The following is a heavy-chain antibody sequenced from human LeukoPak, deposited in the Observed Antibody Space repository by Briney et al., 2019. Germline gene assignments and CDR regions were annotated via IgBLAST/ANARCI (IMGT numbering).Heavy chain of an antibody. J-gene: IGHJ4*02. CDR2: ISTYDGST. CDR3: ARDRLSDFWTADHQNRDY. D-gene: IGHD3/OR15-3a*01. Sequence: GASVKVSCKASGYTFTNYGIHWVRQAPGQGLEWMGWISTYDGSTNYAQKVQGRVTLTTDTSTNTAYMALRSLRSDDTAVYYCARDRLSDFWTADHQNRDYWGQGTLVTVSS. CDR1: GYTFTNYG. V-gene: IGHV1-18*01.